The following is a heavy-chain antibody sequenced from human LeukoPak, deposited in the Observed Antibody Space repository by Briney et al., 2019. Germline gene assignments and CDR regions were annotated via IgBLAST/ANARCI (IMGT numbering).Heavy chain of an antibody. V-gene: IGHV3-7*03. J-gene: IGHJ4*02. D-gene: IGHD3-22*01. CDR1: GFTFSSYA. Sequence: PGGSLRLSCAASGFTFSSYAMSWVRQAPGKGLEWVANIKQDGSEKYYVDSAKGRFTISRDNAKNSLYLQMNSLRAEDTAVYYCARARYYDSSGYRYYFDYWGQGTLVTVSS. CDR3: ARARYYDSSGYRYYFDY. CDR2: IKQDGSEK.